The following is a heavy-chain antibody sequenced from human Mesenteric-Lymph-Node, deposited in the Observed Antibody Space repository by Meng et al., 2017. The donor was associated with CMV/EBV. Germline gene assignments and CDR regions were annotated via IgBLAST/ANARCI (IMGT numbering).Heavy chain of an antibody. Sequence: GESLKISCAASGFTFSSYSMNWVRQAPGKGLEWVSSISSSSSYIYYADSVKGRFTISRDNAKNSLYLQMNSLRGEDTAVYYCARDRGTNWNYFDYWGQGTLVTVSS. J-gene: IGHJ4*02. V-gene: IGHV3-21*01. CDR3: ARDRGTNWNYFDY. D-gene: IGHD1-14*01. CDR2: ISSSSSYI. CDR1: GFTFSSYS.